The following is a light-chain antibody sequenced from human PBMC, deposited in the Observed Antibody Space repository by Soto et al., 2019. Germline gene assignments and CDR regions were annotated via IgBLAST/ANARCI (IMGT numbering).Light chain of an antibody. CDR2: KAS. V-gene: IGKV1-5*03. CDR3: QQYRVLPVT. Sequence: DIQMTQSPSTLSASVGDRVTITCRASQSINSWLAWYQQKPGKAPKLLVYKASTLEIGVPSRFSGSGPGTEFTLTISALQPDDFATFYCQQYRVLPVTFGRGTKVDIK. CDR1: QSINSW. J-gene: IGKJ4*01.